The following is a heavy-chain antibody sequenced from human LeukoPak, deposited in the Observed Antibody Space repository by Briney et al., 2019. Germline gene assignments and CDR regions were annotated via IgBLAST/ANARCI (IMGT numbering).Heavy chain of an antibody. Sequence: PGGSLRLSCAASGFTFYTYAMTWVRQAPGKGLEWVSIISARDGRTYYADSVKGRFTISRDNSKNTLYLQMNSLRVEDTAVYYCAKDRNDWKQGIDSWGQGTLVTVSS. V-gene: IGHV3-23*01. CDR3: AKDRNDWKQGIDS. CDR1: GFTFYTYA. J-gene: IGHJ4*02. CDR2: ISARDGRT. D-gene: IGHD1-1*01.